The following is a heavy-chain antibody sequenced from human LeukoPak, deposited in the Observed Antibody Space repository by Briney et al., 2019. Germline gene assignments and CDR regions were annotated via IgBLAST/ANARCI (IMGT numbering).Heavy chain of an antibody. CDR3: ARDKEHSYGRYFDF. Sequence: SETLSLTCTVSGGSISTYHWNWIRKSPGKGLEWIGFMQDTGNNNYNPSLRSRVTMFTVTSKNQFSLELSSVTAADTAVYYRARDKEHSYGRYFDFWGQGISVTVSS. D-gene: IGHD5-18*01. CDR2: MQDTGNN. J-gene: IGHJ4*02. V-gene: IGHV4-59*01. CDR1: GGSISTYH.